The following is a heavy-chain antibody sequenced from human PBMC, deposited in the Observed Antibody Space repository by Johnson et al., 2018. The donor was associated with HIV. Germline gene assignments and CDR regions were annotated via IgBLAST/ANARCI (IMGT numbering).Heavy chain of an antibody. J-gene: IGHJ3*02. Sequence: VQLVESGGGLVQPGGSLRLSCAASGFTFSSYDMYWVRQATGKGLEWVSAIATAGDTYFPGSVKGRFTISRENAKNSLYLQMNSLRAGDTAVYFCARRRYSGWYSERCAFDIWGQGTMVTVSS. CDR3: ARRRYSGWYSERCAFDI. CDR1: GFTFSSYD. D-gene: IGHD6-19*01. V-gene: IGHV3-13*01. CDR2: IATAGDT.